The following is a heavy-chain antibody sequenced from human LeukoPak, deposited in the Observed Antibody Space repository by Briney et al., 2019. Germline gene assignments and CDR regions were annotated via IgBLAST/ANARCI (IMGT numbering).Heavy chain of an antibody. CDR1: GFTFSSYA. CDR2: ISGSGGST. J-gene: IGHJ4*02. V-gene: IGHV3-23*01. Sequence: GGSLRLSCAASGFTFSSYAMSWVRQAPGKGLEWVSAISGSGGSTYYPDSVKGRFTISRDNSKNTLYLQMNSLRAEDTAVYYCAKDNFIVVVPADDYWGQGTLVTVSS. CDR3: AKDNFIVVVPADDY. D-gene: IGHD2-2*01.